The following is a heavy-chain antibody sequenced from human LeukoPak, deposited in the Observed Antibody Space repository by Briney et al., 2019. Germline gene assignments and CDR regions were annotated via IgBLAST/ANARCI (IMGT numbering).Heavy chain of an antibody. D-gene: IGHD5-12*01. J-gene: IGHJ4*02. V-gene: IGHV3-74*01. CDR2: INSDGSFT. CDR3: ARAPGGSDYDLYLDY. CDR1: GFTLSSHR. Sequence: GGSLRLSCAASGFTLSSHRTHSVRQPPGNRLLPVSRINSDGSFTNYADSVKGRFTISRDNAKNTLYLQMNSLRAEDTAVYYCARAPGGSDYDLYLDYWGQGTLVTVSS.